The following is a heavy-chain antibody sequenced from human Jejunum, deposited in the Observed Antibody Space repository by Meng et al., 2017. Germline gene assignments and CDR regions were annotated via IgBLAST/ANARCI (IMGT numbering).Heavy chain of an antibody. CDR3: ASILAMGPYLGED. CDR2: INSNSNYI. J-gene: IGHJ4*02. Sequence: GESLKISCAASGFTFSRYSMNWVRRAPGERREWISSINSNSNYIFYADSVKGRFTISRDNAKNLLYLQMNSLRAEDTAVYYCASILAMGPYLGEDWGQGALVTVSS. V-gene: IGHV3-21*01. CDR1: GFTFSRYS. D-gene: IGHD2-8*01.